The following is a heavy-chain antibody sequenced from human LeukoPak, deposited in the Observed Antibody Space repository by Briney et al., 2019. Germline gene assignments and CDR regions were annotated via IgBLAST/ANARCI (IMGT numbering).Heavy chain of an antibody. Sequence: GGSLRLSCAASGFTFGSYAMSWVRQAPGKGLEWVSAISGSGGSTYYADSVKGRFTISRDNSKNTLYLQMNSLRAEDTAVYYCAKALSITIFGVVKYFDYWGQGTLVTVSS. J-gene: IGHJ4*02. CDR1: GFTFGSYA. D-gene: IGHD3-3*01. CDR3: AKALSITIFGVVKYFDY. CDR2: ISGSGGST. V-gene: IGHV3-23*01.